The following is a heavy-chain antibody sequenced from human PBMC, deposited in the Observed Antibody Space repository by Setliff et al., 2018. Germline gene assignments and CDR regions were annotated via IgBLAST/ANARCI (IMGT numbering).Heavy chain of an antibody. CDR3: ARDRGSGSYFLRYFDY. J-gene: IGHJ4*02. CDR2: ISSSSSTI. CDR1: GFTFSSYS. Sequence: GESLRLSCAASGFTFSSYSMNWVRQAPGKGLEWVSYISSSSSTIYYADSVKGRFTISRDNAKNSLYLQMNSLRAEDTAVYYCARDRGSGSYFLRYFDYWGQGTLVTVSS. D-gene: IGHD1-26*01. V-gene: IGHV3-48*01.